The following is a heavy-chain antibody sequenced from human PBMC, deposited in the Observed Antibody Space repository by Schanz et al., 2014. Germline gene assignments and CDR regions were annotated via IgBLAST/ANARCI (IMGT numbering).Heavy chain of an antibody. D-gene: IGHD3-10*01. Sequence: VQLVESGGGVVQPGRSLRLSCTASGFTFSDYWMSWVRQAPGKGLEWVSAISGGGGTTYYTDSVKGRFTISRDNSKSTLYLQMNSLRAEDTAVYYCAKDGPGGSGSYSADGGMDVWGQGTTVTVSS. CDR3: AKDGPGGSGSYSADGGMDV. J-gene: IGHJ6*02. CDR1: GFTFSDYW. V-gene: IGHV3-23*04. CDR2: ISGGGGTT.